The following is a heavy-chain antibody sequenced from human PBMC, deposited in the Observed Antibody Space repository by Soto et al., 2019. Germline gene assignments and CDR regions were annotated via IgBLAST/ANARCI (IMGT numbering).Heavy chain of an antibody. V-gene: IGHV4-59*02. CDR1: GASVGTGY. Sequence: SETLSLTCTVSGASVGTGYWSWIRQPPGKGLEWIGFMYYSGSIYYNPSLRSRVTISVDTSKNQFSLKVSSVTAADTAVYYCARGGDYVWGSYRYYFDYWGQGTLVTVSS. CDR2: MYYSGSI. D-gene: IGHD3-16*02. CDR3: ARGGDYVWGSYRYYFDY. J-gene: IGHJ4*02.